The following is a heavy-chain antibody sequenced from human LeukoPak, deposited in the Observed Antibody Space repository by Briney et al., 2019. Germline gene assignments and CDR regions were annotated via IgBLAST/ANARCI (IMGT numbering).Heavy chain of an antibody. CDR3: ARTSSYYDILTGFYYNFYMDV. D-gene: IGHD3-9*01. CDR1: GGSISSSSYY. V-gene: IGHV4-39*07. CDR2: IYYSGST. J-gene: IGHJ6*03. Sequence: SETLSLTCAVSGGSISSSSYYWGWIRQPPGKGLEWIGSIYYSGSTYYNPSLRSRVTISVDTPKNQFSLKLSSVTAADTAVYYCARTSSYYDILTGFYYNFYMDVWGKGTTVTISS.